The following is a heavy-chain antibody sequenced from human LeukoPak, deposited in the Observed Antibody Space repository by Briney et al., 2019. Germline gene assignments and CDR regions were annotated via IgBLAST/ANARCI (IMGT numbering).Heavy chain of an antibody. J-gene: IGHJ3*02. CDR1: GFTFDDYA. Sequence: PGGSLRLSCAASGFTFDDYAMHWVRQAPGKGLEWVSLISGDGGSTYYADSVKGRFTISRDYSKNSLYLQMNSLRTEDTALYYCAKDIFPIVGATHDAFDIWGQGTMVTVSS. D-gene: IGHD1-26*01. CDR3: AKDIFPIVGATHDAFDI. CDR2: ISGDGGST. V-gene: IGHV3-43*02.